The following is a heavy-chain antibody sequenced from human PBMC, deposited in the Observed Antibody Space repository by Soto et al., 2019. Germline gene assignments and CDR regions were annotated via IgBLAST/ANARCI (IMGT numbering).Heavy chain of an antibody. J-gene: IGHJ4*02. CDR1: GGSFSGYY. CDR3: ARGSHYYDSSGYFY. V-gene: IGHV4-34*01. D-gene: IGHD3-22*01. CDR2: INHSGST. Sequence: SETLSLTCAVYGGSFSGYYWSWIRQPPGKGLEWIGEINHSGSTNYNPSLKSRVTISVDTSKNQFSLKLSSATAADTAVYYCARGSHYYDSSGYFYWGQGTLVTVSS.